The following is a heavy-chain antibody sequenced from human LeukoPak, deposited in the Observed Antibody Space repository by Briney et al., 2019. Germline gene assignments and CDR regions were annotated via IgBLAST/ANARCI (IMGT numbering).Heavy chain of an antibody. CDR2: ISWNSGSM. Sequence: GGSLRLSCAASGFTFDDHAMHWVRQAPGKGLEWVSGISWNSGSMGYADSVKGRFTISRDNAKNSLYLQMNSLRAEDTALYYCAKDMEMATIESGLDYWGQGTLVTVSS. J-gene: IGHJ4*02. CDR3: AKDMEMATIESGLDY. CDR1: GFTFDDHA. D-gene: IGHD5-24*01. V-gene: IGHV3-9*01.